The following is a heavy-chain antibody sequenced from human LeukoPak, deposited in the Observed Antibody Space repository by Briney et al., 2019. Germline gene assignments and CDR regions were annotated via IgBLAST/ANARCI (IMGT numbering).Heavy chain of an antibody. D-gene: IGHD3-3*01. CDR3: AKASYYDFWSGYDY. Sequence: AGGSLRLSCAASGFTFSSYAMSWVRQAPGKGLEWVSAISGSGGSTYYADSVKGRFTISRDNSRNTLYLQMNSLRAEGTAVYYCAKASYYDFWSGYDYWGQGTLVTVSS. CDR2: ISGSGGST. V-gene: IGHV3-23*01. CDR1: GFTFSSYA. J-gene: IGHJ4*02.